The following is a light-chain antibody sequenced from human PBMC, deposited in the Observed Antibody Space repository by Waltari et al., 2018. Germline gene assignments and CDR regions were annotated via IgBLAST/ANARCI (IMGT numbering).Light chain of an antibody. CDR3: QQYDISPLT. CDR2: GAS. Sequence: VFTKSPGTVSLSPGKRATLSCTASQTVRTTYLACYQQKPGQAPILLIYGASSSATGIPDRFSGSGSGTDFSLTISCLEPEDFAVYDCQQYDISPLTFGGGTKVEIK. CDR1: QTVRTTY. J-gene: IGKJ4*01. V-gene: IGKV3-20*01.